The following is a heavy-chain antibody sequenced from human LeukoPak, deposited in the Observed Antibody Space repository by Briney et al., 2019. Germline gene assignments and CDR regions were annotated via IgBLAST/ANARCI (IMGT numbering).Heavy chain of an antibody. D-gene: IGHD3-22*01. CDR2: INPNSGGT. Sequence: ASVKVSCKASGYTFTSYGISWVRQAPGQGLEWMGWINPNSGGTNYAQKFQGRVTMTRDTSISTAYMELSRLRSDDTAVYYCARGTYYYDSIGLIEGAFDIWGQGTMVTVSS. V-gene: IGHV1-2*02. CDR3: ARGTYYYDSIGLIEGAFDI. CDR1: GYTFTSYG. J-gene: IGHJ3*02.